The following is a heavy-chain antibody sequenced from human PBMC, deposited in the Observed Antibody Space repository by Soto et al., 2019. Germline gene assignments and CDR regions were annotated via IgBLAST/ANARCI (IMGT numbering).Heavy chain of an antibody. CDR1: GFTFSSYT. D-gene: IGHD5-12*01. CDR3: ARAHYSGYDPY. J-gene: IGHJ4*02. CDR2: ISSSSSYI. Sequence: GGSLRLSCAASGFTFSSYTMNWVHQAPGKGLEWVSSISSSSSYIYYADSVKGRFTISRDNAKNSLYLQMNSLRAEDTAVYYCARAHYSGYDPYWGQGTLVTVSS. V-gene: IGHV3-21*01.